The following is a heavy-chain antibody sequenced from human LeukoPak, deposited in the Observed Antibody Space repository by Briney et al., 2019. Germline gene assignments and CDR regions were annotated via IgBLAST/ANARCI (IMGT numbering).Heavy chain of an antibody. J-gene: IGHJ4*02. Sequence: ASVKVSCKVSGYTLTELSMHWVRQAPGKGLEWMGGFDPEDGETIYAQKFQGRVTMTEDISTDTAYMELSSLRSEDTAVYYCATLKGYYDSSGYYLTRYFDYWGQGTLVTVSS. CDR3: ATLKGYYDSSGYYLTRYFDY. CDR1: GYTLTELS. D-gene: IGHD3-22*01. CDR2: FDPEDGET. V-gene: IGHV1-24*01.